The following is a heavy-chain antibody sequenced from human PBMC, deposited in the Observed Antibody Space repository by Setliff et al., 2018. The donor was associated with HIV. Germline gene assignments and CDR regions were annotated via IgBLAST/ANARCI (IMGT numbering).Heavy chain of an antibody. J-gene: IGHJ4*02. CDR3: AKEGSNWYPPNYFDY. D-gene: IGHD4-4*01. Sequence: GSLRLSCAASGFTFSKYWMSWVRQAPGKGLEWVAVIWNDGSNKYYADSVKGRFTISRDNSKNTLYLQMNSLRTEDTAVYYCAKEGSNWYPPNYFDYWGQGTLVTVSS. CDR1: GFTFSKYW. CDR2: IWNDGSNK. V-gene: IGHV3-30*02.